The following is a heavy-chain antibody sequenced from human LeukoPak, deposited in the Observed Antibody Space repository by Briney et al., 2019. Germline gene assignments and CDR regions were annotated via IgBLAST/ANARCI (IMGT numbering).Heavy chain of an antibody. CDR3: AKVLVLRFLEWLKAYDP. CDR1: GFTFSSYA. D-gene: IGHD3-3*01. Sequence: GGSLRLSCAASGFTFSSYAMSWVRQAPGKGLEWVSGISGSGGDTYYADSVKGRFTISRDNSKNTLYLQMNSLRAEDTAVYYCAKVLVLRFLEWLKAYDPWGQGTLVTVSS. J-gene: IGHJ5*02. V-gene: IGHV3-23*01. CDR2: ISGSGGDT.